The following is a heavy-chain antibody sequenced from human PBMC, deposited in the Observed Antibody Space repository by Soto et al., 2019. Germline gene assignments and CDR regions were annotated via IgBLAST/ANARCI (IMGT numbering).Heavy chain of an antibody. V-gene: IGHV1-2*02. D-gene: IGHD3-10*01. CDR1: GYTFTGYY. CDR3: ARGGVRNYYGGPVGY. J-gene: IGHJ4*02. CDR2: INPNSGGT. Sequence: ASVKVSCKASGYTFTGYYMHWVRQAPGQGLEWMGWINPNSGGTNYAQKFQGRVTMTRDTSISTAYMELSRLRSDDTAVYYCARGGVRNYYGGPVGYWGQGTLVTVSS.